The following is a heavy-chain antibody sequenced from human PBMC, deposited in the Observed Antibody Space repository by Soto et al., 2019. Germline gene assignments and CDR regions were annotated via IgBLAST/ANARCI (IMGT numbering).Heavy chain of an antibody. Sequence: GGSLRLSCAASGFSFRTSAMSWVRQSPGKGLEWVSTISGNGGSTYYADSVKGRFTISRNNSKNTLYLQMNSLRAEDTAVYYCAKEGFSGLFYFDFWGQGTLVTAPQ. CDR2: ISGNGGST. J-gene: IGHJ4*02. CDR3: AKEGFSGLFYFDF. CDR1: GFSFRTSA. V-gene: IGHV3-23*01. D-gene: IGHD5-12*01.